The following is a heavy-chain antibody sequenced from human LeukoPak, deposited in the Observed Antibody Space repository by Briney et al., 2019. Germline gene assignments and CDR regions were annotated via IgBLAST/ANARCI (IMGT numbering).Heavy chain of an antibody. CDR2: IYYSGST. CDR1: GGSISSYY. V-gene: IGHV4-59*08. D-gene: IGHD6-19*01. Sequence: SETLSLTCTVSGGSISSYYWSWIRQPPEKGLEWIGYIYYSGSTNYNPSLKSRVTISVDTSKNQFSLKLSSVTAADTAVYYCAMTVAGRGDWFDPWGQGTLVTVSS. J-gene: IGHJ5*02. CDR3: AMTVAGRGDWFDP.